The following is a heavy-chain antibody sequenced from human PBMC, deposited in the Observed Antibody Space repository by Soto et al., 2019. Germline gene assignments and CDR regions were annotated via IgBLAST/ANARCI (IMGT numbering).Heavy chain of an antibody. CDR1: GSTFGRSV. J-gene: IGHJ2*01. D-gene: IGHD2-2*01. Sequence: SVKVTCEASGSTFGRSVISWVLPAPGQGLEWMGGIIPIFGTANYAQKFQGRVTITADESTSTAYMELSSQRSEDTAVYYCACSQYQDEPSWYFDLWGPGTLVTVS. CDR2: IIPIFGTA. V-gene: IGHV1-69*13. CDR3: ACSQYQDEPSWYFDL.